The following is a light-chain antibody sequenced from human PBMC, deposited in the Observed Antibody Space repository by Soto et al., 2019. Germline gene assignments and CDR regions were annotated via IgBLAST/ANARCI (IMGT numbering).Light chain of an antibody. V-gene: IGKV3-15*01. CDR3: QQYNNWPWT. CDR1: QSVSSN. J-gene: IGKJ1*01. Sequence: EIVMTQSPATLSVSPGERATLSCRASQSVSSNLAWYQQKPGQAPRLLSYGASTRATGIPARFSGSRSGTEFTLTISSLQSEDFAVYYCQQYNNWPWTFGQGTKVEL. CDR2: GAS.